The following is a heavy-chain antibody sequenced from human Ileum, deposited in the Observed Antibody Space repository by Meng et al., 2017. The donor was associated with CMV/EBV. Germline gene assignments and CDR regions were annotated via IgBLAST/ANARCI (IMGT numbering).Heavy chain of an antibody. Sequence: QVRLQESGPGLVKPSETPSPTCPDTDGSISYYYGSWSRQSADKGLEWIGRISSSGSINYNPSLESRLTLSVDTSKKQLSLKLSSVTAADTAVYYCARAEADTGNFEYWGQGTLVTVSS. CDR2: ISSSGSI. D-gene: IGHD6-19*01. V-gene: IGHV4-4*07. J-gene: IGHJ4*02. CDR3: ARAEADTGNFEY. CDR1: DGSISYYY.